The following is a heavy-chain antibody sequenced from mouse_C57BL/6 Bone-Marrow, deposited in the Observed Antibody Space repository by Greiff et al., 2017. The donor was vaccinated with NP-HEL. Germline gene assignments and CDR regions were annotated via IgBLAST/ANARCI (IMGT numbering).Heavy chain of an antibody. J-gene: IGHJ4*01. Sequence: EVQLQQSGAELVRPGASVKLSCTASGFNIKDYYMHWVKQRPEQGLEWIGRIDPEDGDTEYAPKFQGKATMTADTSSNTAYLQLSSLTSEDTAVYYCTTWDDGSSFYAMDYWGQGTSVTVSS. CDR1: GFNIKDYY. D-gene: IGHD1-1*01. CDR2: IDPEDGDT. CDR3: TTWDDGSSFYAMDY. V-gene: IGHV14-1*01.